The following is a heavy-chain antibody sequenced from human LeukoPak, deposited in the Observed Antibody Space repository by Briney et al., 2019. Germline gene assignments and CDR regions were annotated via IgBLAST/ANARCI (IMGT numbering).Heavy chain of an antibody. Sequence: SQTLSLTCAISGDSVSSNNGAWNWIRQSPSRGLEWLGRTYYRSKWYNDYAGSLISRITISPDTSKNQFSLQLYSMTPEDTAVYYCARDVGTTGWHTFDYWGQGTLVTVSS. CDR3: ARDVGTTGWHTFDY. J-gene: IGHJ4*02. CDR2: TYYRSKWYN. CDR1: GDSVSSNNGA. D-gene: IGHD3-9*01. V-gene: IGHV6-1*01.